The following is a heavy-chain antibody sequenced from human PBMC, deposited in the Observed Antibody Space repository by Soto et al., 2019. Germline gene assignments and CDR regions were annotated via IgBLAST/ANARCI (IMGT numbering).Heavy chain of an antibody. Sequence: SETLSLTCSVSCGSINSGGYYWNWIRQFAGKGLDLIGYISYSGTTYYNPSLKSRVTIAADTSKNQFSLNLSSVTAADTAVYYCARGRRGNYGYRWLEAWGQGTMVTVSS. CDR1: CGSINSGGYY. V-gene: IGHV4-31*03. CDR2: ISYSGTT. J-gene: IGHJ5*02. CDR3: ARGRRGNYGYRWLEA. D-gene: IGHD5-18*01.